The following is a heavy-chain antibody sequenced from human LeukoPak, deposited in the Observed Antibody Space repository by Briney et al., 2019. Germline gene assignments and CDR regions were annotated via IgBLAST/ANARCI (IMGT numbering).Heavy chain of an antibody. Sequence: GGSLRLSCAASGFTFSDCYMSWIRQAPGKGLEWVSYISSGGGTIYYADSVKGRFTISRDNAKNSLYLQMDSLRAEDTAVYYCAREGDWNYVFDYWGQGTHVAVSS. CDR2: ISSGGGTI. CDR3: AREGDWNYVFDY. D-gene: IGHD1-7*01. CDR1: GFTFSDCY. J-gene: IGHJ4*02. V-gene: IGHV3-11*01.